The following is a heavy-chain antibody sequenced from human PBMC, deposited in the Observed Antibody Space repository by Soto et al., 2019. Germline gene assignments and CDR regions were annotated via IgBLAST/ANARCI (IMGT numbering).Heavy chain of an antibody. CDR1: GGTFKTYT. CDR3: ATWRTSIWRYCFDY. J-gene: IGHJ4*02. V-gene: IGHV1-69*06. Sequence: QVQLVQSGAELKKPGSSVNVSCAASGGTFKTYTINWVRQAPGQGLEWIGQIIPMYDSANYAQRFQGRVTISADKSTNIAYMELSCLRSEDTALYYCATWRTSIWRYCFDYWGQGTLVSVSS. CDR2: IIPMYDSA. D-gene: IGHD2-15*01.